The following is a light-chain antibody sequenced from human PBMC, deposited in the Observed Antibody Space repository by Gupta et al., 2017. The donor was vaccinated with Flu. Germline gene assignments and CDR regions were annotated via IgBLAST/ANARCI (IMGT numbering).Light chain of an antibody. J-gene: IGLJ3*02. CDR2: KDS. CDR3: QSADSSGTYEV. V-gene: IGLV3-25*02. CDR1: TLSKQY. Sequence: SYELTQPPSVSVSPGPTARITCYGDTLSKQYSHWYQQRPGQAPLLVIYKDSERPSGIPERFSGSSSGTIVTLTISGVQAEDESDYYCQSADSSGTYEVFGGGTKLTVL.